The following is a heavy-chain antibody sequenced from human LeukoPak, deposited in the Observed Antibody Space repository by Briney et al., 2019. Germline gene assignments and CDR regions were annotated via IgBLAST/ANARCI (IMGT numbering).Heavy chain of an antibody. Sequence: GESLKISCKGSGYSFTTYWIGWVRQMPGKGLEWVGIIYVGDSDTRYSPSFQGQVTISADKSISTAYLQWSSLKASDTAMYYCASLESMAGTHGLDIWGQGTMVTVSS. D-gene: IGHD6-19*01. V-gene: IGHV5-51*01. CDR2: IYVGDSDT. CDR3: ASLESMAGTHGLDI. J-gene: IGHJ3*02. CDR1: GYSFTTYW.